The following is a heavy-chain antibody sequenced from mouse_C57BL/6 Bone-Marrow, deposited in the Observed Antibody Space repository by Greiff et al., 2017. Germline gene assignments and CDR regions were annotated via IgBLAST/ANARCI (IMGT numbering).Heavy chain of an antibody. CDR3: ARSGDYDYDRGPAWFAY. D-gene: IGHD2-4*01. J-gene: IGHJ3*01. V-gene: IGHV1-26*01. CDR1: GYTFTDYY. Sequence: EVQLQQSGPELVKPGASVKISCKASGYTFTDYYMNWVKQSPGKSLEWIGDINPNNGGTSYNQKFKGKATLTVDKSSSTAYMELRSLTSEDSAVYYCARSGDYDYDRGPAWFAYWGPGTLVTVSA. CDR2: INPNNGGT.